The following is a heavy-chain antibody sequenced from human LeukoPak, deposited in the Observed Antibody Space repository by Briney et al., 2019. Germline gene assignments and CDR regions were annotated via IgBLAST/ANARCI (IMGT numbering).Heavy chain of an antibody. J-gene: IGHJ4*02. V-gene: IGHV4-59*01. Sequence: PSQTLSLTCTVSGGSISSYYWSWIRQPPGKGLEWIGYIYYSGSTNYNPSLKSRVTISVDTSKNQFSLKLSSVTAADTAVYYCAREGPFSSSLDYWGQGTLVTVSS. CDR1: GGSISSYY. CDR2: IYYSGST. D-gene: IGHD6-13*01. CDR3: AREGPFSSSLDY.